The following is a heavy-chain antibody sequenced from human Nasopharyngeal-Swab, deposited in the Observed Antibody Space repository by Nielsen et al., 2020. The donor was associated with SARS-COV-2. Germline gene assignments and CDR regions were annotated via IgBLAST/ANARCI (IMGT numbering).Heavy chain of an antibody. CDR3: AIPTRSTPFGY. Sequence: GGSLRLSCAASGFTFSAYWMSWVRQAPGKGLEWVANISPVGSDGQYVDSVRGRLTISRDNAKNSLYPQMSSLRAEDTAVYYCAIPTRSTPFGYWGQGTLVTVSS. CDR2: ISPVGSDG. J-gene: IGHJ4*02. V-gene: IGHV3-7*03. CDR1: GFTFSAYW. D-gene: IGHD2-15*01.